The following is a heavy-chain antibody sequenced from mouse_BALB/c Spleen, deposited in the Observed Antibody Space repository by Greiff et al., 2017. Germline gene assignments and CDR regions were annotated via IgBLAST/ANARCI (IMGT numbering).Heavy chain of an antibody. J-gene: IGHJ2*01. CDR1: GYTFSSYW. V-gene: IGHV1S45*01. CDR2: INPYNDYT. D-gene: IGHD1-1*01. Sequence: EVQLQQSGAELMKPGASVKISCKATGYTFSSYWIEWVKQRPGHGLEWIGYINPYNDYTSYNQKFKGKATLTVDKSSSTAYMELSSLTSEDSAVYYCARSGSSYVWNYFDYWGQGTTLTVSS. CDR3: ARSGSSYVWNYFDY.